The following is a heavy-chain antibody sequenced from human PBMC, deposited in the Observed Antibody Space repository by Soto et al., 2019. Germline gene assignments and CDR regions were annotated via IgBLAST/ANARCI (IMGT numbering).Heavy chain of an antibody. CDR2: ISYDGSNK. CDR3: ARDYYDSSGYYPGDI. CDR1: GFTFSSYA. Sequence: PGGSLRLSCAASGFTFSSYAMHWVRQAPGKGLEWVAVISYDGSNKYYADSVKGRFTISRDNSKNTLYLQMNSLRAEDTAVYYCARDYYDSSGYYPGDIWGKGTMVTVSS. D-gene: IGHD3-22*01. J-gene: IGHJ3*02. V-gene: IGHV3-30-3*01.